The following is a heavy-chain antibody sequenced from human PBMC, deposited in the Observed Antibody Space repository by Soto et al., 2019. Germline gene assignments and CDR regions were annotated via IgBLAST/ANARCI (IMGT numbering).Heavy chain of an antibody. J-gene: IGHJ6*02. CDR2: IYYSGST. D-gene: IGHD1-26*01. V-gene: IGHV4-59*01. CDR3: ARDMGIVGARDYYYYGMDV. Sequence: SETLSLTCTVSGGSISIYYWSWIRQPPGKGLEWIGYIYYSGSTNYNPSLKSRVTISVDTSKNQFSLKLSSVTAADTAVYYCARDMGIVGARDYYYYGMDVWGQGTTVTVSS. CDR1: GGSISIYY.